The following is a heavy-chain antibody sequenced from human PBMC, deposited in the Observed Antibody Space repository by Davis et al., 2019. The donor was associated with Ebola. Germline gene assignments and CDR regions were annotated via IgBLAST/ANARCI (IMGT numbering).Heavy chain of an antibody. CDR3: VRAVFHEVLDY. CDR2: TSHNERER. Sequence: GESLKISCVASGFTFSNHAMHWVRQAPGKGLEWVAVTSHNERERFYGESVQGRFTISRDNSDNTLYLQMSSLTVDDTAVYYCVRAVFHEVLDYWGQGTPVTVSS. CDR1: GFTFSNHA. J-gene: IGHJ4*02. D-gene: IGHD3-3*01. V-gene: IGHV3-30*04.